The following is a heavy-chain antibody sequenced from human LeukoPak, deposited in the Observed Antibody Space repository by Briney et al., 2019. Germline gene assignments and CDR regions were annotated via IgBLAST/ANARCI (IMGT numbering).Heavy chain of an antibody. V-gene: IGHV4-34*01. CDR1: GGSYSGYY. J-gene: IGHJ4*02. Sequence: ETLSLACAVYGGSYSGYYWRWIRRPPGKGLVWIGEINHSGSTNYNPSLKSRVTISVDPSKNQFSLKLSSVTAADTAVYYCARQRMVRGVIDYWGQGTLVTVSS. D-gene: IGHD3-10*01. CDR2: INHSGST. CDR3: ARQRMVRGVIDY.